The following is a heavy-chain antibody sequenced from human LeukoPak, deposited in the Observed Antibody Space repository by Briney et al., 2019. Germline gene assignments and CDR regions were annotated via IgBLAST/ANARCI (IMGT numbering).Heavy chain of an antibody. Sequence: PGGSLRLSCAASGFTFSSYWMSWVRQPPGKGLEGVANIKQVGSEKYYVDSVKGRFTISRDNAKNSLYLQMNSLRAEDTAVYYCARVGDVYYFDYWGQGTLVTVSS. CDR3: ARVGDVYYFDY. CDR1: GFTFSSYW. D-gene: IGHD4-17*01. V-gene: IGHV3-7*01. J-gene: IGHJ4*02. CDR2: IKQVGSEK.